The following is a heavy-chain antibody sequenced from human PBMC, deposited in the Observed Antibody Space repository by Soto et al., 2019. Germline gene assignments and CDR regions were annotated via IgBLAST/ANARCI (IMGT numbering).Heavy chain of an antibody. CDR3: ASGDPSSEPRHSHYYYGMDV. CDR2: IYPGDSDT. J-gene: IGHJ6*02. V-gene: IGHV5-51*01. Sequence: PGESLKISCKGSGYSFTSYWIGWVRQMPGKGLEWMGIIYPGDSDTSYSPSFQGHVTISADKSISTAYLQWSSLKASDTAMYYCASGDPSSEPRHSHYYYGMDVWGQGTTVTVSS. D-gene: IGHD6-19*01. CDR1: GYSFTSYW.